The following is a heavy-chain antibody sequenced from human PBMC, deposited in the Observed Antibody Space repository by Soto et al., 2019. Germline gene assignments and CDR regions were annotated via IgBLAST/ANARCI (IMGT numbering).Heavy chain of an antibody. J-gene: IGHJ4*02. CDR3: ARLVGATLDYFDY. CDR1: GFTFSSYW. D-gene: IGHD1-26*01. V-gene: IGHV3-7*01. CDR2: IKGDGSEK. Sequence: EVQLVESGGGLVQPGGSLRLSCAASGFTFSSYWMNWVRQAPGGGLEWVANIKGDGSEKTYVDSVEGRFTISRDNAKNSLYLQMDSLRAEDTAVYYCARLVGATLDYFDYWGQGTLVTVSS.